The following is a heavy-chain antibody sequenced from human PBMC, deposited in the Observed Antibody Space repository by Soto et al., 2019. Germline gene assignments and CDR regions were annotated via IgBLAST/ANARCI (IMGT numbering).Heavy chain of an antibody. CDR1: GFTFSSYA. J-gene: IGHJ5*02. Sequence: GGSLRLSCAASGFTFSSYAMSWVRQAPGKGLEWVSAISGSGGSTYYADSVKGRFTISRDNSKNTLYLQMNSLRAEDTAVYYCARETSEYSSSGWFDPWGQGTLVTVSS. CDR2: ISGSGGST. D-gene: IGHD6-6*01. V-gene: IGHV3-23*01. CDR3: ARETSEYSSSGWFDP.